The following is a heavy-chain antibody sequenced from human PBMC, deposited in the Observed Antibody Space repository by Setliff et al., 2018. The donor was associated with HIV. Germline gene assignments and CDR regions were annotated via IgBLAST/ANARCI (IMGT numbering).Heavy chain of an antibody. J-gene: IGHJ4*02. CDR1: GFSFDDYA. CDR2: ISWDGGNT. D-gene: IGHD3-10*01. V-gene: IGHV3-43D*03. CDR3: AKDNLYSSGIYQFDY. Sequence: HPGGSLRLSCAASGFSFDDYAMHWVRQAPGKGLEWVSLISWDGGNTYYADSVKGRFTISRDNSKNSLYLQMTSLGAEDTAVYYCAKDNLYSSGIYQFDYWGQGTMVTVSS.